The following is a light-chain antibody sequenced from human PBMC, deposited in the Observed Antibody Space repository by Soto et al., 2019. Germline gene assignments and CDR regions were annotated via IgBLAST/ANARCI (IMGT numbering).Light chain of an antibody. V-gene: IGLV2-14*01. J-gene: IGLJ2*01. CDR1: SSDVVVFDY. CDR3: NSYTSNKVI. Sequence: QSVLTQPASVSGSPGQSITISCTGTSSDVVVFDYVSWYQQFPGKAPKLIIYEVSYRPSGVSHRFSGSKSGNTASLTISGLQAEDEADYYCNSYTSNKVIFGVGTKVPVL. CDR2: EVS.